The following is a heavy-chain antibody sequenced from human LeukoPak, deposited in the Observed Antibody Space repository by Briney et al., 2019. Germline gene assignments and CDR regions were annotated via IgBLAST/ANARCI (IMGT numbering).Heavy chain of an antibody. V-gene: IGHV3-30*04. CDR1: GFTFSSYA. CDR3: AREPFPRGAYNWFDP. CDR2: ISYDGSNK. Sequence: GRSLRLSCAASGFTFSSYAMHWVRQAPGKGLEWVAVISYDGSNKYYADSVEGRFTISRDNSKNTLYLQMNSLRAEDTAVYYCAREPFPRGAYNWFDPWGQGTLVTVSS. J-gene: IGHJ5*02. D-gene: IGHD3-16*01.